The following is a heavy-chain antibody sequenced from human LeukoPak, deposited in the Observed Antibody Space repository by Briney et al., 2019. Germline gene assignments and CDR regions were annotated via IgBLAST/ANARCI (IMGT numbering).Heavy chain of an antibody. J-gene: IGHJ5*02. Sequence: SSPTLVNPTQTLTLTCTFSGFSLSTSGVGVGWIRQPPAKALERLALIYWNDDKRYSPSLKSRLTITKDTSKNQVVLTMTNIDPVDTATYYCAHLDYYDSSGYYSNLHNWFDPWGQGTLVTVSS. CDR3: AHLDYYDSSGYYSNLHNWFDP. CDR2: IYWNDDK. CDR1: GFSLSTSGVG. D-gene: IGHD3-22*01. V-gene: IGHV2-5*01.